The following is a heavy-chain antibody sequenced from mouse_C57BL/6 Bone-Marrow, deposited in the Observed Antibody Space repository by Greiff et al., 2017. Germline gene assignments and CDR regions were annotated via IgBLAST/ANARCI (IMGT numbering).Heavy chain of an antibody. J-gene: IGHJ3*01. Sequence: VQLQQSGPELVKPGASVKISCKASGYSFTGYYMNWVKQSPEKSLEWIGEINPSTGGTTYNQKFKAKATLTVDKSSSTAYMQLKSLTSEDSAVYYCARRGYDYDKMAWFGYWGQGTLVTVSA. D-gene: IGHD2-4*01. CDR2: INPSTGGT. CDR3: ARRGYDYDKMAWFGY. CDR1: GYSFTGYY. V-gene: IGHV1-42*01.